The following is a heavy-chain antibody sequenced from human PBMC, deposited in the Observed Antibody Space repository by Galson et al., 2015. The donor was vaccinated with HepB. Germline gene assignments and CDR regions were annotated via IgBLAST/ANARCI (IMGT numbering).Heavy chain of an antibody. CDR3: AKPTYYYDGYYFDY. CDR1: GFTFSSYA. J-gene: IGHJ4*02. CDR2: ISGSGGST. Sequence: SLRLSCAASGFTFSSYAMSWVRQAPGKGLEWVSAISGSGGSTYYADSVRGRFTISRDNSKNTLYLQMNSLRAEDTAVYYCAKPTYYYDGYYFDYWGQGTLVTVSS. V-gene: IGHV3-23*01. D-gene: IGHD3-22*01.